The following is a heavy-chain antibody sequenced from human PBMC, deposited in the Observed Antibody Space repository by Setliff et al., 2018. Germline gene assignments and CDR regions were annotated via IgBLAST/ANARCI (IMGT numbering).Heavy chain of an antibody. J-gene: IGHJ4*02. V-gene: IGHV4-4*08. CDR1: GGSISSSY. CDR2: ISPSGST. D-gene: IGHD1-26*01. CDR3: ARSPSSGAYWNPRPFYSDY. Sequence: SETLSLTCSVSGGSISSSYWTWIRQPPGKGLEWIGHISPSGSTTYNPSVKSRVTISLDTSKNHFSLKLDSVTAADTALYYCARSPSSGAYWNPRPFYSDYWARGTLVTVSS.